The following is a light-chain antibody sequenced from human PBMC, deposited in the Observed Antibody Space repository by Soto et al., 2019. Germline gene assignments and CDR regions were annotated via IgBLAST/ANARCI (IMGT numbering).Light chain of an antibody. CDR3: CSYAGSYV. CDR1: SSDVGGYNY. Sequence: QSALTQPRSVSGSPGRSVTISCTGTSSDVGGYNYVSWYQQHPGKAPKLMIYDVSKRPSGVPDRFSGSKSGNTASLTISGLQAEDEADYYCCSYAGSYVLGTGTKVTVL. V-gene: IGLV2-11*01. CDR2: DVS. J-gene: IGLJ1*01.